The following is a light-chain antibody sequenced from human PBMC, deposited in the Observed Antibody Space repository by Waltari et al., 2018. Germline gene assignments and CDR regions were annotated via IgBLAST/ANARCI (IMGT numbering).Light chain of an antibody. CDR1: SSDVGSYNY. Sequence: QSALTQFPSASGSPGQSVTISCTGTSSDVGSYNYVSWYQQHPGKVPKLLIYEVSKRPSGVPDRFSGSKSGNTASLTVSGLQAEDEADYYCSSFAGSDNPYVFGTGTKVTVL. CDR2: EVS. CDR3: SSFAGSDNPYV. V-gene: IGLV2-8*01. J-gene: IGLJ1*01.